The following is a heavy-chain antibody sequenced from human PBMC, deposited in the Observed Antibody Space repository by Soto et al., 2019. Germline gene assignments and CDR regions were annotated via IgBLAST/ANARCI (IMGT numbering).Heavy chain of an antibody. D-gene: IGHD6-19*01. CDR3: VRVHADDSSGYFLAY. J-gene: IGHJ4*02. CDR1: GASVSSGDYY. V-gene: IGHV4-61*03. CDR2: IYFSGAP. Sequence: QVQLQEAGPGLVKPSETLALNCSVSGASVSSGDYYGSWIRQPPGKGLEWIGYIYFSGAPSYAPSLKRRVSISIDTSNDRFFLKIKSVTAADTACSYCVRVHADDSSGYFLAYGGQGLLVSVSS.